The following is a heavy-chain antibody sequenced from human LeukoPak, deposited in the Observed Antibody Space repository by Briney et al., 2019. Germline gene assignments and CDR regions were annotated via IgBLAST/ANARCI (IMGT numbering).Heavy chain of an antibody. CDR2: ITSSSSYI. CDR3: ARVSRGSSWSYSFDY. D-gene: IGHD6-13*01. Sequence: GGSLRLSCAASGFTFNKYTMNWVRQAPGKGLEWVSSITSSSSYIYYADSVKGRFTISRDNAKKSLSLQMNSLRVEDTAVYYCARVSRGSSWSYSFDYWGQGTLVTVSS. V-gene: IGHV3-21*01. CDR1: GFTFNKYT. J-gene: IGHJ4*02.